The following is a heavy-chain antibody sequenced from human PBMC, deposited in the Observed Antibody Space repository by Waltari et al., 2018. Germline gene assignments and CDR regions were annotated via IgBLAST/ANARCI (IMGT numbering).Heavy chain of an antibody. CDR3: AKNKGWYGDGYFDY. D-gene: IGHD6-19*01. Sequence: EMQLVESGGGLIQPGESLRLSCAASGFTVRGNYRIWVRQAPGEGLQWVSILYSDGRTFYADSVKGRFTISRDNSKNTVYLEMNSLRAEDTAMYYCAKNKGWYGDGYFDYWGQGTLITVSS. CDR1: GFTVRGNY. CDR2: LYSDGRT. J-gene: IGHJ4*02. V-gene: IGHV3-53*01.